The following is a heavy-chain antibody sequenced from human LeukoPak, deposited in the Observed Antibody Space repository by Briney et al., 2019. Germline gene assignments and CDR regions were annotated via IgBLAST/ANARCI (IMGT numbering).Heavy chain of an antibody. J-gene: IGHJ4*02. CDR3: AKVKGWYGEGYFDY. CDR1: GFTFSSYW. CDR2: IKSDGST. Sequence: GGSLRLSCAASGFTFSSYWMHWVRQAPGKGLVWVSRIKSDGSTNYADSVKGRFTISRDISKNTLFLQMTSLRAEDTALYYCAKVKGWYGEGYFDYWGQGTLVTVSS. D-gene: IGHD3-10*01. V-gene: IGHV3-74*01.